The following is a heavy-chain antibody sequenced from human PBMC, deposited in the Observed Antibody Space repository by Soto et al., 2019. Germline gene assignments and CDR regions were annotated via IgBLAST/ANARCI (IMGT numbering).Heavy chain of an antibody. J-gene: IGHJ6*02. CDR3: ARDQLILPAHDFFYGSDV. Sequence: DVQLVESGGGLVQPGESLKLSCEVSGFTFSMYSMSWVRQAPGKGLEWVAKIPQEGGDGHYLDSVKGRFIISRDNAKNSLYVPMNSLRGEDTAVYYCARDQLILPAHDFFYGSDVWGQGATVTVSS. CDR2: IPQEGGDG. CDR1: GFTFSMYS. D-gene: IGHD2-15*01. V-gene: IGHV3-7*01.